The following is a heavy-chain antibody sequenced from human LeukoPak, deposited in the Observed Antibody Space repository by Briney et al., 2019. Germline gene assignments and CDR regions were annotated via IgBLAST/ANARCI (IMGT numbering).Heavy chain of an antibody. CDR3: ARDYNWNYEFDY. Sequence: GGSLRLSCAASGFTFSSYGMSWVRQAPGKGLEWVSGINWNGGSTGYADSVKGRFTISRDNAKNSLYLQMNSLRAEDTALYYCARDYNWNYEFDYWGQGTLVTVSS. V-gene: IGHV3-20*04. J-gene: IGHJ4*02. CDR1: GFTFSSYG. D-gene: IGHD1-7*01. CDR2: INWNGGST.